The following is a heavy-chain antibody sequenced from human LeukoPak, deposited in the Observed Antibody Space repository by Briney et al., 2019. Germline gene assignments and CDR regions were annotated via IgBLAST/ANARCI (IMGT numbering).Heavy chain of an antibody. V-gene: IGHV4-39*01. D-gene: IGHD3-22*01. CDR3: ARHGPLYYCDSTGYYVF. Sequence: SETESLTCTVAGDSIATTSDYWGWLRQPGGKGLEWIGRMYYSGSTNHNPSLRSRVSMSVDTPKNHFSLQLRYVTAADTAVYYCARHGPLYYCDSTGYYVFWGQGTLVSVSS. CDR2: MYYSGST. CDR1: GDSIATTSDY. J-gene: IGHJ4*02.